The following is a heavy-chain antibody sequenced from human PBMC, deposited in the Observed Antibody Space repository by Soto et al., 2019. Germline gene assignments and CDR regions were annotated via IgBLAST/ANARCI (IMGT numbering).Heavy chain of an antibody. Sequence: QVQLVESGGGVVQPGRSLRLSCVASGFTFSRYGMHWVRQAPGKGLEWVAIISYDGINPYYADSVKGRFTISRDNSKNTPKMKMNSLIGEDTSVYYCAKEGALSGSYYISSSDYVDYWGQGTPVTVSS. CDR1: GFTFSRYG. D-gene: IGHD1-26*01. J-gene: IGHJ4*02. CDR3: AKEGALSGSYYISSSDYVDY. CDR2: ISYDGINP. V-gene: IGHV3-30*18.